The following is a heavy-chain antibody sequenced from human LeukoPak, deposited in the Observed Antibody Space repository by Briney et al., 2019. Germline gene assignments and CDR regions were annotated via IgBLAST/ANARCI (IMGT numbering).Heavy chain of an antibody. D-gene: IGHD3-3*01. CDR2: IYHSGST. CDR1: GGSISSGGYY. V-gene: IGHV4-30-2*01. Sequence: SETLSLTCTVSGGSISSGGYYWSWIRQPPGKGLEWIGYIYHSGSTYYNPSLKSRVTISVDRSKNQFSLKLSSVTAADTAVYYCASNSYYDFWSGYYSWGQGTMVTVSS. CDR3: ASNSYYDFWSGYYS. J-gene: IGHJ3*02.